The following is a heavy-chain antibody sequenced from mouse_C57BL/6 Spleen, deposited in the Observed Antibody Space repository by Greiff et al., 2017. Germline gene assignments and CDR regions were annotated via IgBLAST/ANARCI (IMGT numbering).Heavy chain of an antibody. D-gene: IGHD3-1*01. CDR1: GFTFSSYT. CDR3: ARPPLDVGFDV. CDR2: ISGGGGNT. J-gene: IGHJ1*03. V-gene: IGHV5-9*04. Sequence: EVQLQESGGGLVKPGGSLKLSCAASGFTFSSYTMSWVRQTPEKRLEWVATISGGGGNTYYPDSVKGRFTISRDNAKNTLYLQMSSLRSEDTALYYSARPPLDVGFDVWGTGTTVTVSS.